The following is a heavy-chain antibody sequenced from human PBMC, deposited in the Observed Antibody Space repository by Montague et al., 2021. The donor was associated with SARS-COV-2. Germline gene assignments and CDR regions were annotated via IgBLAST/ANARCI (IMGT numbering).Heavy chain of an antibody. CDR1: GFTFSSYE. D-gene: IGHD3-9*01. V-gene: IGHV3-48*03. Sequence: SLRLSCAASGFTFSSYEMNWVRQAPGKGLEWASYIGSSGSIIYYADSVKGRFTISRDNAKNSLYLQMNSLRAEDTAVYYCARGNFDWLLLPDGYFDHWGQGTPVTVSS. CDR2: IGSSGSII. CDR3: ARGNFDWLLLPDGYFDH. J-gene: IGHJ4*02.